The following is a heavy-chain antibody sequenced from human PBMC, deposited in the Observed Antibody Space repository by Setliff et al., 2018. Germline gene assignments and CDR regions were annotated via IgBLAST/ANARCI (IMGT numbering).Heavy chain of an antibody. CDR1: GFTFSDYY. D-gene: IGHD2-15*01. CDR2: ISRSGSTI. J-gene: IGHJ4*02. Sequence: PGGSLRLSCAASGFTFSDYYMRWIRQAPGKGLEWVSYISRSGSTIYYADSVKGRFTISRDNAKNSLYLQMNSLRAEDTAVYYCARELLSSRSQGEIDYWGQGTLVTVSS. V-gene: IGHV3-11*01. CDR3: ARELLSSRSQGEIDY.